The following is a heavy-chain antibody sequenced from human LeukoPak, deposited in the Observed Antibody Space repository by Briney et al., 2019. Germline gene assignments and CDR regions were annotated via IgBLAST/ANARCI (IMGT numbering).Heavy chain of an antibody. Sequence: GGSLRLSCAASGFTFSNAWMSWVRQAPGKGLEWVSNIRTSTEGTNYAIYADSVKGRVTFSRDDAKNTLYLHMHSLRDDDTAVYYCARDQRYAFDYWGRGILVTVSS. V-gene: IGHV3-11*05. CDR2: IRTST. CDR1: GFTFSNAW. D-gene: IGHD3-9*01. J-gene: IGHJ4*02. CDR3: ARDQRYAFDY.